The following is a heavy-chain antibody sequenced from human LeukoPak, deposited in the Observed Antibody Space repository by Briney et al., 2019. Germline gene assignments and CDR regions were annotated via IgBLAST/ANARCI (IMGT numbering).Heavy chain of an antibody. Sequence: SVKVSCKASGGAFSSYAISWVRQAPGQGLEWMGGIIPIFGTANYAQKFQGRVTITADESTSTAYMELSSLRSEDTAVYYCARDPGWGTTVEVNWFDPWGQGTLVTVSS. CDR2: IIPIFGTA. V-gene: IGHV1-69*01. J-gene: IGHJ5*02. CDR3: ARDPGWGTTVEVNWFDP. CDR1: GGAFSSYA. D-gene: IGHD4-23*01.